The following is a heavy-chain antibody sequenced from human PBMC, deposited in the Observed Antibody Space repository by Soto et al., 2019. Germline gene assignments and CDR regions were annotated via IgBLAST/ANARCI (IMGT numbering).Heavy chain of an antibody. J-gene: IGHJ4*02. V-gene: IGHV4-34*01. CDR2: ITHSGST. Sequence: SETLSLTCAVYGGSFSGYCWTWIRQPPGKGLEWIGEITHSGSTNYNPSLKSRVTISVDTSKNQFSLNLNSVTAADTAVYYCARSSVRGWSYWGQGTLVTVS. D-gene: IGHD3-10*02. CDR3: ARSSVRGWSY. CDR1: GGSFSGYC.